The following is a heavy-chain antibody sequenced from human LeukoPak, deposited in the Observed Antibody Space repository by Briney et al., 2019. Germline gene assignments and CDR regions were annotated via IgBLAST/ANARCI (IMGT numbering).Heavy chain of an antibody. J-gene: IGHJ3*02. D-gene: IGHD2-15*01. CDR1: GFTFDDYA. Sequence: GGPLRLSCAASGFTFDDYAMHWVRQAPGKGLEWVSGISWNSGSIGYADSVKGRFTISRDNAKNSLYLQMNSLRAEDTALYYCAKALPYMVGAFDIWGQGTMVTVSS. V-gene: IGHV3-9*01. CDR3: AKALPYMVGAFDI. CDR2: ISWNSGSI.